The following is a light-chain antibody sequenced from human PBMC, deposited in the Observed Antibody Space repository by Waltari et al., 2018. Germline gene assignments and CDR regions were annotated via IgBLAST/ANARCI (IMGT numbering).Light chain of an antibody. CDR3: VLSMGSGIWV. Sequence: QTVVTQEPSLSVSPGGTVTLTCCLSSGSVSTTYYPSWYQQAPGQAPRTLIFDTNTLSPGVPARLSGSILDNKAALTITGGQADDESDYYCVLSMGSGIWVFGGGTKLTVL. CDR2: DTN. V-gene: IGLV8-61*01. CDR1: SGSVSTTYY. J-gene: IGLJ3*02.